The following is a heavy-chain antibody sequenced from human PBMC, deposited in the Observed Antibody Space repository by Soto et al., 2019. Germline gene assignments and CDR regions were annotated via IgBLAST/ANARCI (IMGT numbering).Heavy chain of an antibody. CDR3: ARDWMK. CDR2: ITHSGRT. CDR1: GGSFSGYY. Sequence: QVQLQQWGAGLLKPSETLSLTCGVYGGSFSGYYWTWIRQPTGKGLEWIGEITHSGRTNYNTSLKRRVSISIDTSQNQFSLKLTSVTAADTAVYYCARDWMKWGQGTQVTVSS. D-gene: IGHD2-2*03. V-gene: IGHV4-34*02. J-gene: IGHJ4*02.